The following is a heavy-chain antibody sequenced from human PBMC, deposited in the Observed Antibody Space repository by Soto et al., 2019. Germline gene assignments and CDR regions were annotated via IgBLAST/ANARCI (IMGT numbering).Heavy chain of an antibody. CDR1: GGSISSSSYY. J-gene: IGHJ6*02. CDR3: ARLGLSSGSYEDYYGMDV. Sequence: TVSGGSISSSSYYWGWIRQPPGKGLEWIGSIYYSGSTYYNPSLKSRVTISVDTSKNQFSLKLSSVTAADTAVYYCARLGLSSGSYEDYYGMDVWGQGTTVPVSS. D-gene: IGHD3-10*01. CDR2: IYYSGST. V-gene: IGHV4-39*01.